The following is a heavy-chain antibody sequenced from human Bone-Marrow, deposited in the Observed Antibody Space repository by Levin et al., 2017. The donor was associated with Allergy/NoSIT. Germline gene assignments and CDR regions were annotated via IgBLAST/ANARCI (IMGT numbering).Heavy chain of an antibody. CDR3: ARVRNDLDY. CDR1: GFTFSSYW. J-gene: IGHJ4*02. V-gene: IGHV3-74*01. Sequence: GESLKISCTASGFTFSSYWMHWVRQVPGKGLVWVSRINSDGSSTIYVDSVKGRFTISRDNAKNTLYLEMNSLRAEDTAIYYCARVRNDLDYWGQGTLVTVSS. CDR2: INSDGSST. D-gene: IGHD1-1*01.